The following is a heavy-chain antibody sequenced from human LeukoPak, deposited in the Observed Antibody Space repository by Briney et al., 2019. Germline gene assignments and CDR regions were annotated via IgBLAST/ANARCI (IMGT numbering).Heavy chain of an antibody. V-gene: IGHV3-30-3*01. D-gene: IGHD1-26*01. CDR3: AITSGSSFDF. Sequence: GGSLRLSCAASGFTFSSYAMHWVRQAPGKGLEWVAIISSDGSNKYYADSVKGRFTISRDNSKNTLYLQMNSLRAEDTALYYCAITSGSSFDFWGQGTLVTVSS. J-gene: IGHJ4*02. CDR2: ISSDGSNK. CDR1: GFTFSSYA.